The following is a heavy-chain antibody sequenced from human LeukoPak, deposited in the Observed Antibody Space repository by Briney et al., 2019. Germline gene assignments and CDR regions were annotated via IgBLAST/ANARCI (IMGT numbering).Heavy chain of an antibody. J-gene: IGHJ5*02. CDR1: GASISTYY. CDR2: IYYSGST. CDR3: ARHSHPDSQITMIVGHNWFDP. Sequence: PSETLFLTCTVSGASISTYYWGWIRQPPGKGLEWIGSIYYSGSTYYNPSLKSRVTISVDTSKNQFSLKLSSVTAADTAVYYCARHSHPDSQITMIVGHNWFDPWGQGTLVTVSS. V-gene: IGHV4-39*01. D-gene: IGHD3-22*01.